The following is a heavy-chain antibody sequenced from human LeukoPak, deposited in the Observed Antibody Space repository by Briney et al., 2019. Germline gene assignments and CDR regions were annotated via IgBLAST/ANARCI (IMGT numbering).Heavy chain of an antibody. CDR1: GYTFTGYY. D-gene: IGHD3-10*01. Sequence: GASVKVSCKASGYTFTGYYMHWVRQAPGHGLEWMGWINPDSGGTNYAQKFQGRVTMTRDTSISTAYMELSRLRSDDTAVYYCARGLGFGELLSFDPWGQGTLVTVSS. J-gene: IGHJ5*02. V-gene: IGHV1-2*02. CDR2: INPDSGGT. CDR3: ARGLGFGELLSFDP.